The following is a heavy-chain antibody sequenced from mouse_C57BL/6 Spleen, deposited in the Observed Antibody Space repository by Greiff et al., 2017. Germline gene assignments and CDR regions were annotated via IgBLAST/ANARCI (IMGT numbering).Heavy chain of an antibody. J-gene: IGHJ2*01. CDR1: GYTFTSYW. D-gene: IGHD2-14*01. V-gene: IGHV1-52*01. Sequence: QVQLQQPGAELVRPGSSVKMSCKASGYTFTSYWMHWVKQRHIKGLEWIGNIDPSDSETNYTQQFKDKATLTVDKSSSTAYMQLSSLTSDDSAVYYGARCCVSGYVGDYWGQGTTLTVSA. CDR3: ARCCVSGYVGDY. CDR2: IDPSDSET.